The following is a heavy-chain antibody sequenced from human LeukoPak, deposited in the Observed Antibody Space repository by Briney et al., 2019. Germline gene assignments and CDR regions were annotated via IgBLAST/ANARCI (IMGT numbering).Heavy chain of an antibody. CDR2: IFSGDST. V-gene: IGHV3-53*01. Sequence: PGGSLRLSCEVSGFSVDGNYMTWVRQVPGGGLEWVALIFSGDSTDYPDSVKGRFTISRDKSKNTLHLQMDSLRPEDTAMYYCALTYYFDRRGYSYLDYWGQGALVTVSS. J-gene: IGHJ4*02. D-gene: IGHD3-22*01. CDR3: ALTYYFDRRGYSYLDY. CDR1: GFSVDGNY.